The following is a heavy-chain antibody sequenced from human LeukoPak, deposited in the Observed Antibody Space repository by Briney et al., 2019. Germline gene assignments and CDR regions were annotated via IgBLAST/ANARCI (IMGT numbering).Heavy chain of an antibody. CDR2: IYSDNT. CDR3: AKDFHGDFPYFFDY. Sequence: GGSLRLSCTVSGFTVSSNSMSWVRQAPGKGLEWVSFIYSDNTHYSDSVKGRFTISRDNTKNTFNLQMNSLRAEDTALYYCAKDFHGDFPYFFDYWGQGTLVTVSS. CDR1: GFTVSSNS. J-gene: IGHJ4*02. V-gene: IGHV3-53*01.